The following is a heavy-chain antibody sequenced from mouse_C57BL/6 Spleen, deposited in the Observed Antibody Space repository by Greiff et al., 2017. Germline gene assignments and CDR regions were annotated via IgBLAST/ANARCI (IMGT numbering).Heavy chain of an antibody. CDR1: GYSFTDYN. Sequence: EVKLVESGPELVKPGASVKISCKASGYSFTDYNMNWVKQSNGKSLEWIGVINPNYGTTSYNQKFKGKATLTVDQSSSTAYMQLNSLTSEDSAVYYCAREGIGLRAWFAYWGQGTLVTVSA. V-gene: IGHV1-39*01. CDR3: AREGIGLRAWFAY. D-gene: IGHD2-4*01. J-gene: IGHJ3*01. CDR2: INPNYGTT.